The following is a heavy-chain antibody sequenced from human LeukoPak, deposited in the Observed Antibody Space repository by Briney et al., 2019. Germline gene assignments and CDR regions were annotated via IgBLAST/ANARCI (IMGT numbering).Heavy chain of an antibody. CDR1: GYTCTGYD. CDR3: TRGSLSGSSRDY. D-gene: IGHD1-26*01. Sequence: ASVRVSCKASGYTCTGYDINWVRQATGQGLEWMGWMNPYTGDTGYAQKFQGRVTMTRNTSIDTAYMELSGLRSEDTAVYYCTRGSLSGSSRDYWGQGTLVTVSS. CDR2: MNPYTGDT. J-gene: IGHJ4*02. V-gene: IGHV1-8*01.